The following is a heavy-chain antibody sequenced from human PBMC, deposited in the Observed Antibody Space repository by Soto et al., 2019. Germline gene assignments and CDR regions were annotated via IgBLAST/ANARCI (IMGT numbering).Heavy chain of an antibody. CDR1: GGTFSSYS. CDR3: ARSWELRATFDY. D-gene: IGHD1-26*01. CDR2: IIPIFGTA. V-gene: IGHV1-69*13. J-gene: IGHJ4*02. Sequence: SVKVSCKASGGTFSSYSISWVRQAPGQGLEWMGGIIPIFGTANYAQKFQGRVTITADESTSTAYMELSSLRSEDTAVYYCARSWELRATFDYWGQGTLVTVSS.